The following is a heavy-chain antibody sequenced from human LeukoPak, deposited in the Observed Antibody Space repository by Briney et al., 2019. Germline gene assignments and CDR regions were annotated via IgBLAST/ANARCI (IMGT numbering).Heavy chain of an antibody. V-gene: IGHV3-9*01. CDR1: GFTFSSYW. Sequence: GGSLRLSCAASGFTFSSYWMHWVRQAPGKGLEWVSGISWNSGSIGYADSVKGRFTIPRDNAKNSLYLQMNSLRAEDTALYSCAKDMYYDSSAFGYWGQGTLVTVSS. CDR2: ISWNSGSI. D-gene: IGHD3-22*01. CDR3: AKDMYYDSSAFGY. J-gene: IGHJ4*02.